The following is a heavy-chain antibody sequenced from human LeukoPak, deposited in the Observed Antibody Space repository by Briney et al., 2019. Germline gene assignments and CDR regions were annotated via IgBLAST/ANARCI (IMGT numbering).Heavy chain of an antibody. CDR1: AFTFW. Sequence: GGSLRLSCAASAFTFWMSWVRQAPGKGLEWVANIREDGSEINYVDSVKGRFTISRDNAKNSLYLQMNSLRVDDTAVYYCARDRGYSTFWGQGTLVTVSS. J-gene: IGHJ4*02. D-gene: IGHD4-23*01. CDR2: IREDGSEI. CDR3: ARDRGYSTF. V-gene: IGHV3-7*01.